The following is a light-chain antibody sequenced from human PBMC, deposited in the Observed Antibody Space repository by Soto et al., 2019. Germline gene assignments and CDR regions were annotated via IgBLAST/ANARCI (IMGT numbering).Light chain of an antibody. CDR1: QGIRDA. CDR2: SAS. J-gene: IGKJ2*01. CDR3: LQHSDYPFT. V-gene: IGKV1-17*01. Sequence: DIQMTQSPSSLSASVGDRVTITCRASQGIRDALGWYQQKPGKVPKRLIYSASSLQNGVPSRFSGSGSETVFTLTISSLQPADFATYFCLQHSDYPFTFGQGTRLEV.